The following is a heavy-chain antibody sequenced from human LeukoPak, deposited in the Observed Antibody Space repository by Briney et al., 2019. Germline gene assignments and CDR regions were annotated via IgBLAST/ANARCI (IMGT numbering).Heavy chain of an antibody. Sequence: ASVKVSCKASGGTFSSYAISWVRQAPGQGLEWMGGIIPIFGTANYAQKFQGRVTITTDESTSTAYIELGSLRSEDTAVYYCARDFGCSSTSCYGRFDYWGQGTLVTVSS. V-gene: IGHV1-69*05. D-gene: IGHD2-2*01. CDR2: IIPIFGTA. J-gene: IGHJ4*02. CDR1: GGTFSSYA. CDR3: ARDFGCSSTSCYGRFDY.